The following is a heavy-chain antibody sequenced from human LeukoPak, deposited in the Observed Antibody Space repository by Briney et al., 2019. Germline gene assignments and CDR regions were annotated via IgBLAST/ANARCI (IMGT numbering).Heavy chain of an antibody. V-gene: IGHV3-33*06. CDR3: AKDAERGFDYSNSLEK. CDR1: KFTFSHYG. D-gene: IGHD4-11*01. CDR2: IFNDGSNQ. Sequence: GGSLRLSCAASKFTFSHYGMHWVRQAPGKGLERVAVIFNDGSNQYYADSVKGRFMVSRDNSQNTLYLQMNSLRPEDTAVYYCAKDAERGFDYSNSLEKWGQGTLVTVSS. J-gene: IGHJ4*02.